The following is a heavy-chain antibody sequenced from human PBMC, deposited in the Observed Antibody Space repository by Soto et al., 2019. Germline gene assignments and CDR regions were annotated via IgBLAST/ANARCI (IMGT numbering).Heavy chain of an antibody. CDR3: ARKGDNSVPFDY. Sequence: EVQLLESGGGLVLPGGSLRLSCAVSGFTFSSYAMSWVRQATGKGLECVSATSGSGVSIYYTDSVKGRFTISRDNSKNTLDLQMNSLTAEDTAVYYSARKGDNSVPFDYRGQGTLVTVSS. CDR1: GFTFSSYA. CDR2: TSGSGVSI. J-gene: IGHJ4*02. V-gene: IGHV3-23*01. D-gene: IGHD1-20*01.